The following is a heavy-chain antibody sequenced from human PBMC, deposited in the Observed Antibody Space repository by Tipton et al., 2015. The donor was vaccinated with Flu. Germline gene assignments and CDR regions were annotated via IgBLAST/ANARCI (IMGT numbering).Heavy chain of an antibody. V-gene: IGHV1-46*01. CDR3: AKDTSTSGYYFGMDV. D-gene: IGHD2-2*01. CDR1: GYSFTNYF. Sequence: QLVQSGAEVQRTGASVKISCKSSGYSFTNYFIHWVRRAPGQGLEWMGVVNPSGGGTAYAQRFQGRVTMTTDTSTSTAYMELRNVMSEDTAIYYCAKDTSTSGYYFGMDVWGQGTTVTVS. CDR2: VNPSGGGT. J-gene: IGHJ6*02.